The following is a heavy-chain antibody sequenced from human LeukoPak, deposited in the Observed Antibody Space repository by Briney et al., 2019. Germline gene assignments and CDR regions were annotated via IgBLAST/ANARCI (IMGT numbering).Heavy chain of an antibody. CDR3: ARHVEVRSGYYFWFDP. CDR2: IYYSGST. CDR1: GGSISSSSYY. J-gene: IGHJ5*02. D-gene: IGHD3-3*01. Sequence: PSETLSLTCTVSGGSISSSSYYWGWIRQPPGKGLEWIGSIYYSGSTYYNPSFKSRVTISVDTSKNQFSLKLSSVTAADTAVYYCARHVEVRSGYYFWFDPWGQGTLVTVSS. V-gene: IGHV4-39*01.